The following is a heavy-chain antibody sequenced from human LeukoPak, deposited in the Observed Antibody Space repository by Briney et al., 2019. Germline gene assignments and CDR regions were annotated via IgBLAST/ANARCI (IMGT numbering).Heavy chain of an antibody. Sequence: SETLFLTCAVSGYSISSGYYWGWIRQPPGKGLEWIGSIYHSGSTYYNPSLKSRVTISVDTSKNQFSLKLSSVTAADTAVYYCAGTPYGSGSHYYFDYWGQGTLVTVSS. CDR1: GYSISSGYY. CDR3: AGTPYGSGSHYYFDY. V-gene: IGHV4-38-2*01. J-gene: IGHJ4*02. CDR2: IYHSGST. D-gene: IGHD3-10*01.